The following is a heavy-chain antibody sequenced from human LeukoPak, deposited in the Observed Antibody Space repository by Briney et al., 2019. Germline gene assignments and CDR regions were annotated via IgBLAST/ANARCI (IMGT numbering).Heavy chain of an antibody. CDR3: ASLSRELAYDY. J-gene: IGHJ4*02. CDR1: GFTFSDTW. Sequence: GGSLRLSCAASGFTFSDTWMHWVRQAPGKGLVWVSRIRSDGSDTRYAESVKGRFTISRDNSKNTLYLQMGSLRAEDMAVYYCASLSRELAYDYWGQGTLVTVSS. V-gene: IGHV3-74*01. D-gene: IGHD1-26*01. CDR2: IRSDGSDT.